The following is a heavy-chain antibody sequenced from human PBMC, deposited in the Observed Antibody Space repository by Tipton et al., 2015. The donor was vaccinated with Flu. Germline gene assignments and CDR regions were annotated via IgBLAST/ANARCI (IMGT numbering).Heavy chain of an antibody. CDR3: ARDSYGDYEGFDY. V-gene: IGHV4-59*01. CDR2: IYYSGST. Sequence: LRLSCIVSGGSISSYYWSWIRQPPGKGLEWIGYIYYSGSTNYNPSLKSRVTISVDTSKNQFSLKLSSVTAADTAVYYCARDSYGDYEGFDYWGQGTLVTVSS. CDR1: GGSISSYY. J-gene: IGHJ4*02. D-gene: IGHD4-17*01.